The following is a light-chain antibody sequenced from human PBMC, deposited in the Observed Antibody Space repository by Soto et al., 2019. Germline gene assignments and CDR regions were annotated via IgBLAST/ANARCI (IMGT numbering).Light chain of an antibody. CDR1: QDIRKY. CDR2: DAS. Sequence: MQMTRARYSLTSSVGDSVTITCQATQDIRKYLNWYQQKPGKAPKLLIYDASSLETGVPSRFSGSGSGTDFTFTISILQPEDFATYSCRLYAHLLLIFAQGTRLEIK. J-gene: IGKJ5*01. CDR3: RLYAHLLLI. V-gene: IGKV1-33*01.